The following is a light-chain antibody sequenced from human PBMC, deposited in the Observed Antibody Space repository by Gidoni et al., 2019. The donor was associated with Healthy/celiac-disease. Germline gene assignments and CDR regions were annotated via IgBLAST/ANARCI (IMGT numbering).Light chain of an antibody. J-gene: IGKJ5*01. CDR3: QQRSNWPPT. CDR2: DAS. V-gene: IGKV3-11*01. CDR1: QSVSSY. Sequence: EIVLTQSPATLSLSAGERATLSCRASQSVSSYLTWYQQKPGQAPRLLIYDASNRDTGLPARFSGSGSGTDFTLTISSLEPEDFAVYYCQQRSNWPPTFGQGTRLEIK.